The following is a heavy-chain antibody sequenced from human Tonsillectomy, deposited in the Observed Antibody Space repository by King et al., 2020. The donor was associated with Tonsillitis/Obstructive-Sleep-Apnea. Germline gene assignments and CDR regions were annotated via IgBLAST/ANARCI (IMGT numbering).Heavy chain of an antibody. Sequence: QLVQSGGGLVQPGGSLRLSCAASGFTFRNYWMSWVRQAPGKGLEWGANIKQDGSDKHYVESVKGRFTISRDNAKNSLYLQMNSLRAGDTALYYCARAWRIDFWGKGTLVTVSS. CDR3: ARAWRIDF. CDR2: IKQDGSDK. D-gene: IGHD5-12*01. CDR1: GFTFRNYW. J-gene: IGHJ4*02. V-gene: IGHV3-7*04.